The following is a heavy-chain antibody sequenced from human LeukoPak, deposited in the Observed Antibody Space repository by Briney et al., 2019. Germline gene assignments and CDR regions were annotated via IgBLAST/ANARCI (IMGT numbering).Heavy chain of an antibody. CDR3: ARDTFICGSDCYRYFDY. V-gene: IGHV4-39*07. D-gene: IGHD2-21*02. J-gene: IGHJ4*02. CDR1: GGSISSSTNY. Sequence: SETLSLTCTVSGGSISSSTNYWGWIRQPPGKGLEWIGNIYYSGSTYYNPSLKSRVHISVDTSKNQFSLKLSSVTAADTAVYYCARDTFICGSDCYRYFDYWGQGTLVTVSS. CDR2: IYYSGST.